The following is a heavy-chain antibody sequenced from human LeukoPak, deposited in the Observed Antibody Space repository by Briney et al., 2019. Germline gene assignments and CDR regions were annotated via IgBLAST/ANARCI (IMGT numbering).Heavy chain of an antibody. CDR3: ARKYCSTTSCLFDN. CDR2: ISSSGGTK. J-gene: IGHJ4*02. CDR1: GFTFSSYE. Sequence: GGSLRLSCAASGFTFSSYEMIWVRLAPGKGLEWLSYISSSGGTKHYADSVKGRFSISRDNAKNSLYLQMNSLRAEDTAVYYCARKYCSTTSCLFDNWGQGTLVTVSS. D-gene: IGHD2-2*01. V-gene: IGHV3-48*03.